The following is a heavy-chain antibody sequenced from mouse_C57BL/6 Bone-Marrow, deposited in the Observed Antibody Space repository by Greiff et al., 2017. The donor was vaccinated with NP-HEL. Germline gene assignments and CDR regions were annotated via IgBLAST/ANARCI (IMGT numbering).Heavy chain of an antibody. CDR1: GYAFSSSW. V-gene: IGHV1-82*01. Sequence: QVQLKESGPELVKPGASVKISCKASGYAFSSSWMNWVKQRPGKGLEWIGRIYPGDGDTNYNGKFKGKATLTADKASSTDYMQLSSLTSEDSAVYFCARARLLRDWYFDVWGTGTTVTVSS. D-gene: IGHD2-3*01. J-gene: IGHJ1*03. CDR2: IYPGDGDT. CDR3: ARARLLRDWYFDV.